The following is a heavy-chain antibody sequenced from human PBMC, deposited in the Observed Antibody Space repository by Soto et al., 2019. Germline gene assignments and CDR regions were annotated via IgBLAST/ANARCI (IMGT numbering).Heavy chain of an antibody. J-gene: IGHJ4*02. V-gene: IGHV3-30*18. D-gene: IGHD3-22*01. CDR1: GFTFSSYG. Sequence: GGSLRLSCAASGFTFSSYGMHWVRQAPGKGLEWVAVISYDGSNKYYADSVKGRFTISRDNSKNTLYLQMNSLRAEDTAVYYCAKDGVAKYYYDSSGYYYPIPYYFDYWGQGTLVTVSS. CDR3: AKDGVAKYYYDSSGYYYPIPYYFDY. CDR2: ISYDGSNK.